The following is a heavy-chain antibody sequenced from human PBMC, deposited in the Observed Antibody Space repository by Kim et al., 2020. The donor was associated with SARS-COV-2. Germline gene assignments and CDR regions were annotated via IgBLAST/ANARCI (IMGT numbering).Heavy chain of an antibody. Sequence: GGSLRLSCSASGFTFSSYAMHWVRQAPGKGLEYVSAISSNGGSTYYADSVKGRFTISRDNSKNTLYLQMSSLRAEDTAVYYCVKYTGAVAGDYWGQGTLVTVSS. CDR3: VKYTGAVAGDY. D-gene: IGHD6-19*01. V-gene: IGHV3-64D*06. CDR2: ISSNGGST. CDR1: GFTFSSYA. J-gene: IGHJ4*02.